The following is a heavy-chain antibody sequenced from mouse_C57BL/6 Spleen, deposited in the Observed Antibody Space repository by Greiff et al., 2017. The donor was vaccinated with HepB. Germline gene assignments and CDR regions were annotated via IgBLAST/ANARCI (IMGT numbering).Heavy chain of an antibody. Sequence: QVQLKQPGAELVKPGASVKLSCKASGYTFTSYWMHWVKQRPGQGLEWIGMIHPNSGSTNYNEKFKSKATLTVDKSSSTAYMQLSSLTSEDSAVYYCASGGRGFAYWGQGTLVTVSA. D-gene: IGHD3-3*01. CDR1: GYTFTSYW. CDR2: IHPNSGST. J-gene: IGHJ3*01. V-gene: IGHV1-64*01. CDR3: ASGGRGFAY.